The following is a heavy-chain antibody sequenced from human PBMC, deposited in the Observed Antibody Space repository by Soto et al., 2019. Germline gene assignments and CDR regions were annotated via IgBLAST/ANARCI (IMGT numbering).Heavy chain of an antibody. CDR2: ISGSGVTT. D-gene: IGHD5-18*01. Sequence: EVQLLESGGGLVQPGGSLRLSCAASGFTFSTFGMNWVRQAPGKGLEWVSGISGSGVTTYSDDSVKGRFTVSRDNSKNTVLLQINSLRAEDTAVYYCAKEIGVYSYGNKAFEVWGRGTMVTVSS. CDR3: AKEIGVYSYGNKAFEV. J-gene: IGHJ3*01. CDR1: GFTFSTFG. V-gene: IGHV3-23*01.